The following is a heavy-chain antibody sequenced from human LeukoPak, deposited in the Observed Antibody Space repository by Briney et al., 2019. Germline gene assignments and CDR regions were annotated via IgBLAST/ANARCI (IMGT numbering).Heavy chain of an antibody. CDR3: ARDRGSSSWSFDP. V-gene: IGHV3-30-3*01. J-gene: IGHJ5*02. CDR1: GFTFSSYA. Sequence: GRSLRLSCAASGFTFSSYAMHWVRQAPGKGLEWVAVISYDGSNKYYADSVKGRFTISRDNSKNTLYLQMNSLRAEDTAVYYCARDRGSSSWSFDPWGQGTLVTVSS. D-gene: IGHD6-13*01. CDR2: ISYDGSNK.